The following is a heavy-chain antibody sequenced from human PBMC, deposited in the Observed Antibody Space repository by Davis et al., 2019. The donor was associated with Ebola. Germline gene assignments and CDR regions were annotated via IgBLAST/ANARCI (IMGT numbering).Heavy chain of an antibody. J-gene: IGHJ5*02. CDR3: ARTVDCDL. Sequence: GESLKISCAASGFTFSSNSMNWVRQAPGKGLEWVSYISSSSSTIYYADSVKGRFTISRDNAKNSLYLQMTSLRVEDTAVYYCARTVDCDLWGQGSLVTVSS. V-gene: IGHV3-48*01. D-gene: IGHD4-11*01. CDR1: GFTFSSNS. CDR2: ISSSSSTI.